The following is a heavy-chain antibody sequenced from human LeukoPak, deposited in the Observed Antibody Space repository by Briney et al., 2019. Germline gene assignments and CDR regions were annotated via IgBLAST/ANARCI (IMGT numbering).Heavy chain of an antibody. V-gene: IGHV3-23*01. CDR2: ISGSGGST. J-gene: IGHJ5*02. Sequence: PGGSLRLSCAASVNNAWMSWVRQAPGKGLEWVSAISGSGGSTYYADSVKGRFTISRDNSKNTLYLQMNSLRAEDTAVYYCAKDLASAAGPWGQGTLVTVSS. D-gene: IGHD6-13*01. CDR1: VNNAW. CDR3: AKDLASAAGP.